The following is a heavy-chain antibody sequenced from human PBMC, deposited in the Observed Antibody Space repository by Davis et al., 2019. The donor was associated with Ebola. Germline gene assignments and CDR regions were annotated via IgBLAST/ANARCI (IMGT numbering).Heavy chain of an antibody. V-gene: IGHV1-69*13. CDR1: GYTFTSYG. Sequence: SVKVSCKASGYTFTSYGISWVRQAPGQGLEWMGGIIPIFGTANYAQKFQGRVTITADESTSTAYMELSSLRSEDTAVYYCATASGIVVSYSYGMDVWGQGTTVTVSS. J-gene: IGHJ6*02. CDR2: IIPIFGTA. CDR3: ATASGIVVSYSYGMDV. D-gene: IGHD1-26*01.